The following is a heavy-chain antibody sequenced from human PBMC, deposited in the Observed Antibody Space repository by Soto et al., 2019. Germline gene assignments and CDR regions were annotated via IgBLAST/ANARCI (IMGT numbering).Heavy chain of an antibody. CDR1: GFTFSNYG. V-gene: IGHV3-30*18. J-gene: IGHJ4*02. CDR2: ISYDGSHK. D-gene: IGHD6-6*01. CDR3: AKEGTQYSSSSLDY. Sequence: GGSLRLSCAASGFTFSNYGMHWVRQAPGKGLEWVAVISYDGSHKNYADSVKGRFTISRDKSKNTLYLQMNSLRAEDTAVYYCAKEGTQYSSSSLDYWGQGTLVTVSS.